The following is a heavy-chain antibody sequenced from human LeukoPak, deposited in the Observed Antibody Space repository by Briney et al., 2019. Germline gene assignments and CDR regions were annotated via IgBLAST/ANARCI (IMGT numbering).Heavy chain of an antibody. CDR1: GGSISSYF. Sequence: SEALSLTCTVSGGSISSYFWSWIRQPAGKGLEWIGRIYTSGSTNYNPSLKSRVTISADKSTNQFSLKLSSVTAADTAVYYCARDRFGDLNYFDYWGQGTLVTVSS. D-gene: IGHD3-3*01. V-gene: IGHV4-4*07. CDR2: IYTSGST. J-gene: IGHJ4*02. CDR3: ARDRFGDLNYFDY.